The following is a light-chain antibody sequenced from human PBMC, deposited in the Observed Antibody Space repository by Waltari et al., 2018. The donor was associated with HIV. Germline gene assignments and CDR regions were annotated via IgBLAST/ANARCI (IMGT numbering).Light chain of an antibody. Sequence: QSALTQPPSASGSPGQSVTTASPGTSSAVRCSKHVSWYQQHPGKAPKLLIYEVNKRPSGVPDRFSGSKSANTASLTVSGLQADDEADYYCNSYAGSNNWVFGGGTKLTVL. J-gene: IGLJ3*02. CDR1: SSAVRCSKH. CDR3: NSYAGSNNWV. V-gene: IGLV2-8*01. CDR2: EVN.